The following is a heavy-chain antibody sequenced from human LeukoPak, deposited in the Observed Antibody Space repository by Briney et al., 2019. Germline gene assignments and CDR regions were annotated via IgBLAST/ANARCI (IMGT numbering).Heavy chain of an antibody. CDR1: GGSISSYY. Sequence: SETLSLTCTVSGGSISSYYWSWIRQPPGKGLEWIGYIYYSGSTNYNPSLKSRVTISVDTSKNQFPLKLSSVTAADTAVYYCASTYYDFWSPKRGPYGMDVWGQGTTVTVSS. CDR2: IYYSGST. D-gene: IGHD3-3*01. CDR3: ASTYYDFWSPKRGPYGMDV. V-gene: IGHV4-59*08. J-gene: IGHJ6*02.